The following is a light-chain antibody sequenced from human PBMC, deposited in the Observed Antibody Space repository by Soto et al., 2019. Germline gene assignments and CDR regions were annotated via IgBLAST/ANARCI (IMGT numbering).Light chain of an antibody. V-gene: IGKV3D-15*01. CDR2: YIS. CDR3: QQHNQWPIT. Sequence: EIVMTQSPATLSVSPGETASLSCRASQSAGNFLAWYQQKPGQAPRLLIYYISTRATGIPARFSGSGSGTEFTLTINSLQSEDSAVXYXQQHNQWPITFGQGTRLEIK. J-gene: IGKJ5*01. CDR1: QSAGNF.